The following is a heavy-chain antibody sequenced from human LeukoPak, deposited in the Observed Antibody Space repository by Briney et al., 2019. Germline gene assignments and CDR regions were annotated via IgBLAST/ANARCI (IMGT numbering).Heavy chain of an antibody. D-gene: IGHD1-26*01. CDR2: IKQDGSEK. Sequence: PGVSLSLSCAASVFTYSIYWMRCVRRSPETGLEWLTKIKQDGSEKYYVGSVKGRFTISRDSANNSMYLQMNSLRVEDTAVYYCASGGNIVGAKGFDYWGQGTLVTVSS. CDR1: VFTYSIYW. V-gene: IGHV3-7*03. J-gene: IGHJ4*02. CDR3: ASGGNIVGAKGFDY.